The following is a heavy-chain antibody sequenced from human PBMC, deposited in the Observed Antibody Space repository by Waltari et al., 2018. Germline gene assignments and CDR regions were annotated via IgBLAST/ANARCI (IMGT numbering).Heavy chain of an antibody. CDR2: INPNNGGT. Sequence: QVQLVQSGAEVKKPGASVKVSCKASGYTFTANSMHWVRQAPGQGLEWMGWINPNNGGTNYAQKFQGRVTMTRDTSISTAFMDLSRLKSDDTAVYFCARGDPSVYYTSHMDVWGKGTTVTVSS. D-gene: IGHD3-3*01. CDR3: ARGDPSVYYTSHMDV. CDR1: GYTFTANS. V-gene: IGHV1-2*02. J-gene: IGHJ6*03.